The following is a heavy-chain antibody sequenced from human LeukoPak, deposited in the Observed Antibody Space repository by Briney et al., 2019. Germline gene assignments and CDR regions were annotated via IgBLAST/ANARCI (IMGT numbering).Heavy chain of an antibody. V-gene: IGHV3-21*01. D-gene: IGHD3-10*01. Sequence: GGSLRLSCAASGFRFDDYAMSWVRQAPGKGLEWVSSISSSSSYIYYADSVKGRFTISRDNAKNSLYLQMNSLRAEDTAVYYCAREGSYMDVWGKGTTVTVSS. CDR1: GFRFDDYA. J-gene: IGHJ6*03. CDR2: ISSSSSYI. CDR3: AREGSYMDV.